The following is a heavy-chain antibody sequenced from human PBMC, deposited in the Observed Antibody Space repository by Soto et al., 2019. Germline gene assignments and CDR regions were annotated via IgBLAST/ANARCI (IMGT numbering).Heavy chain of an antibody. V-gene: IGHV4-34*01. CDR2: IHHTGHN. CDR1: GGSFNDYY. D-gene: IGHD3-10*01. CDR3: ARSGHLFDS. Sequence: QVQLQQWGAGLLKPSETLSLTCAVSGGSFNDYYWSWIRQPPGKGMEGIGEIHHTGHNNYNPSLKSRVTMSVDPSKNKFSLKLSSVTAADTAVYSCARSGHLFDSWGQGILVTVSS. J-gene: IGHJ4*02.